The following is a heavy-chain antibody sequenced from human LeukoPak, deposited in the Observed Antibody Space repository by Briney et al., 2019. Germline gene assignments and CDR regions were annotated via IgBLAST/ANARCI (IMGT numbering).Heavy chain of an antibody. D-gene: IGHD3-10*01. CDR3: ARRPYYGSGSYSWAPRRWSNWFDP. V-gene: IGHV4-39*07. CDR1: GGSIRSSSYY. J-gene: IGHJ5*02. CDR2: INHSGST. Sequence: SETLSLTCTVSGGSIRSSSYYWSWIRQPPGKGLEWIGEINHSGSTNYNPSLKSRVTISVDTSKNQFSLKLSSVTAADTAVYYCARRPYYGSGSYSWAPRRWSNWFDPWGQGTLVTVSS.